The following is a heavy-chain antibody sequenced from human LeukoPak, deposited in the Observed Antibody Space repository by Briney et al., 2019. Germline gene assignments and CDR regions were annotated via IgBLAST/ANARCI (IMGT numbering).Heavy chain of an antibody. J-gene: IGHJ4*02. V-gene: IGHV3-7*01. CDR2: IKQDGSEK. Sequence: PGGSLRLSCAAPGFSFSSYWMSWVRQAPGKGLEWVANIKQDGSEKYYVDSAKGRFTISRDNAKNSLYLQMNSLTAEDTAVYYCATDLGSSRPNFWGQGILVTVSS. CDR1: GFSFSSYW. CDR3: ATDLGSSRPNF. D-gene: IGHD6-13*01.